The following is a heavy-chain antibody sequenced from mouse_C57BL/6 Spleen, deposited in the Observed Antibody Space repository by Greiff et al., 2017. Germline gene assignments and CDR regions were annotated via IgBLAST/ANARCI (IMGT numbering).Heavy chain of an antibody. D-gene: IGHD4-1*01. CDR1: GFSLTSYG. J-gene: IGHJ1*03. CDR2: IWSGGST. CDR3: AKGGENLGRYFDV. V-gene: IGHV2-5*01. Sequence: QVQLQQSGPGLVQPSQSLSITCTVSGFSLTSYGVHWVRQSPGKGLEWLGVIWSGGSTAYYAAFMSGLSITKANSTSHVFYKQISLHADDTAIYDCAKGGENLGRYFDVWGTGTTVTVSS.